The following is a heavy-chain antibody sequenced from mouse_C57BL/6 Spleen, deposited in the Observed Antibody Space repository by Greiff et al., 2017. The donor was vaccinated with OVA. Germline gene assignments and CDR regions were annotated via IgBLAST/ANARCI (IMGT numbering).Heavy chain of an antibody. J-gene: IGHJ2*01. CDR3: ARGVITTVVADFDY. CDR1: GYTFTSYW. Sequence: QVQLLQPGAELVKPGASVKLSCKASGYTFTSYWMHWVKQRPGRGLEWIGRIDPNSGGTKYNEKFKSKATLTVDKPSSTAYMQLSSLTSEDSAVYYCARGVITTVVADFDYWGQGTTLTVSS. D-gene: IGHD1-1*01. CDR2: IDPNSGGT. V-gene: IGHV1-72*01.